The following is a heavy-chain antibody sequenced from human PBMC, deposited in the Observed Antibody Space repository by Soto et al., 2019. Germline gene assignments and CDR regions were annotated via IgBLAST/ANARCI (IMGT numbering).Heavy chain of an antibody. V-gene: IGHV3-21*01. Sequence: PGGSLRLSCAASGFTFSSYSMSWVRQAPGKGLEWVSSISSSSSYIYYADSVKGRFTISRDNAKNSLYLQMNSLRAEDTAVYYCARDEISQVLCSSTSCYPDSYYYYYYMDVWGKGTTVTVSS. CDR2: ISSSSSYI. D-gene: IGHD2-2*01. J-gene: IGHJ6*03. CDR3: ARDEISQVLCSSTSCYPDSYYYYYYMDV. CDR1: GFTFSSYS.